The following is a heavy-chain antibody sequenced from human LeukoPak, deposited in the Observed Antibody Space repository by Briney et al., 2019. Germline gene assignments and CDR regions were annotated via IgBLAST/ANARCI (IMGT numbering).Heavy chain of an antibody. Sequence: SETLSLTCTVSGGSISSSSYYWGWIRQPPGKGLEWIGSIYYSGSTYYNPSLKSRVTMSVDTSKNQFSLKLSSVTAADTAVYYCASGTGYSSGWYFDYWGQGTLVTVSS. CDR1: GGSISSSSYY. V-gene: IGHV4-39*01. D-gene: IGHD6-19*01. CDR3: ASGTGYSSGWYFDY. J-gene: IGHJ4*02. CDR2: IYYSGST.